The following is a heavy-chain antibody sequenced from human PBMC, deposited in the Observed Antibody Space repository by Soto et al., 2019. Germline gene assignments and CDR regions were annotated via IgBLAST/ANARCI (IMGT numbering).Heavy chain of an antibody. Sequence: ASVNVSCKASGYTFTSYGISWVRQAAGQGLEWMGWISAYNGNTNYAQKLQGRVTMTTDTSTSTAYMELRSLRSDDTAVYYCARDITVTTVHNWFDPWGQGTLVTVSS. J-gene: IGHJ5*02. V-gene: IGHV1-18*04. CDR1: GYTFTSYG. CDR2: ISAYNGNT. D-gene: IGHD4-17*01. CDR3: ARDITVTTVHNWFDP.